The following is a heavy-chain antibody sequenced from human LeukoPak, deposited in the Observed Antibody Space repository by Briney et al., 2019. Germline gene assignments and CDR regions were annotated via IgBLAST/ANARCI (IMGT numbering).Heavy chain of an antibody. Sequence: ASVKVSCKASGYIFSTYGISWVRQAPGQGLEWMGWINSRNGYTQYAQKFQGRFTMTTDTSTGTAFMEVGSLRSGDTAVYYCTRGENWVHDYWGQGTLVTVSS. CDR1: GYIFSTYG. CDR3: TRGENWVHDY. CDR2: INSRNGYT. D-gene: IGHD7-27*01. J-gene: IGHJ4*02. V-gene: IGHV1-18*04.